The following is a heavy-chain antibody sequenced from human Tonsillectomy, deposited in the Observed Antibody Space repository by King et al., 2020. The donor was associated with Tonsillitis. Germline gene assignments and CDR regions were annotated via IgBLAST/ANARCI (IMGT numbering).Heavy chain of an antibody. CDR1: GFIFDDYA. Sequence: VQLVESGGGLVQPGRSLRLSCAASGFIFDDYAMHWVRHAPGKGLEWVSTISWNSGSIGYADSVKGRFTISRDNAKNSLFLQMDSLRVEDTALYYCAKGGGARVAAAFWGQGTPVTGSS. CDR3: AKGGGARVAAAF. CDR2: ISWNSGSI. J-gene: IGHJ4*02. V-gene: IGHV3-9*01. D-gene: IGHD6-13*01.